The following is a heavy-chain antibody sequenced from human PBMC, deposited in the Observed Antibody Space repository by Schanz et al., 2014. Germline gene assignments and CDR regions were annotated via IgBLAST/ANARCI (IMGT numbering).Heavy chain of an antibody. CDR3: ANTPASYCSVPDCLEAPFAY. J-gene: IGHJ4*02. Sequence: QVQLVQSGAEVKKPGASVKVSCKASGYTFTSYGINWVRQAPGQGLEWMGWINVGNGNMKYSQKFQGRVTITRDTLASTAVIKVSSQSSEGMAVDYSANTPASYCSVPDCLEAPFAYWGQGALVTVSS. CDR1: GYTFTSYG. D-gene: IGHD2-15*01. CDR2: INVGNGNM. V-gene: IGHV1-18*03.